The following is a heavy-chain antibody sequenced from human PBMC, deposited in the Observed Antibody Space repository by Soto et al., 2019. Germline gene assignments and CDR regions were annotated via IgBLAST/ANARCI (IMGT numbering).Heavy chain of an antibody. V-gene: IGHV3-9*01. CDR2: ISWNSGSI. Sequence: EVQLVESGGGLVQPGRSLRLSCAASGFTFDDYAMHWVRQAPGKGLEWVSGISWNSGSIGYADSVKGRFTISRDNAKNSLYLQMNSLRAEDTALYYCAKDMEDCSGGSCHYYYYGMDVWDQGTTVTVSS. D-gene: IGHD2-15*01. CDR3: AKDMEDCSGGSCHYYYYGMDV. J-gene: IGHJ6*02. CDR1: GFTFDDYA.